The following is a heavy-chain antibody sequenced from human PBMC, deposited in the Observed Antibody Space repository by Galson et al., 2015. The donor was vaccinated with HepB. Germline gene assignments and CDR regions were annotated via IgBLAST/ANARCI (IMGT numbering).Heavy chain of an antibody. CDR1: GYTFTSYG. D-gene: IGHD1/OR15-1a*01. CDR3: ARNNSDQHAFDI. Sequence: SVKVSCKASGYTFTSYGISWVRRAPGQGLEWMGWISGYNDDTKYVQKFQDRVTMTTDTSTNIAFLEVRSLRSDDTAVYFCARNNSDQHAFDIWGQGTMVTVSS. CDR2: ISGYNDDT. V-gene: IGHV1-18*01. J-gene: IGHJ3*02.